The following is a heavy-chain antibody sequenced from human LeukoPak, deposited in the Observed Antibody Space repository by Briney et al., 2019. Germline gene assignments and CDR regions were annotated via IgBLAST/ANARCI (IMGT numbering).Heavy chain of an antibody. CDR3: ARRVGSSDCFDY. CDR2: VYHGGSC. V-gene: IGHV4-38-2*01. CDR1: GFAFSSYG. J-gene: IGHJ4*02. D-gene: IGHD6-6*01. Sequence: PGGSLRLSCAASGFAFSSYGMHWIRQPPGKGLEWIGNVYHGGSCYYNPSLKSRVTISVDTSKNQFSLSLYSVTAADTAVYYCARRVGSSDCFDYWGQGTLVTVSS.